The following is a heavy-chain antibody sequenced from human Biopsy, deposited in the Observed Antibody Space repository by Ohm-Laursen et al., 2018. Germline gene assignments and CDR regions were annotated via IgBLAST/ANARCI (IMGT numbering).Heavy chain of an antibody. D-gene: IGHD6-19*01. CDR3: ATTTMDTSGWYGNNFDS. CDR2: ISYSGNT. CDR1: SGSISSYY. J-gene: IGHJ4*02. Sequence: SETLSLTCTVSSGSISSYYWSWIRQPPGKGLEWIGYISYSGNTNYNPSLKSRVTMSVDTSKNQFSLKVYSVTAADTAIYYCATTTMDTSGWYGNNFDSWGQGALVTVSS. V-gene: IGHV4-59*08.